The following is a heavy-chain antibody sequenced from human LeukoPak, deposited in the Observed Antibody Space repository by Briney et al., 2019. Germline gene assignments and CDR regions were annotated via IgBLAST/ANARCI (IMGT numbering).Heavy chain of an antibody. D-gene: IGHD2/OR15-2a*01. J-gene: IGHJ5*02. Sequence: SETLSLTCAVSGGSISSGGYSWSWIRQPPGKGLEWIGYIYYSGSTYYNPSLKSRVTISVDTSKNQFSLKLSSVTAADTAVYYCARGVYFLGSPPPFDPWGQGTLVTVSS. V-gene: IGHV4-30-4*07. CDR1: GGSISSGGYS. CDR2: IYYSGST. CDR3: ARGVYFLGSPPPFDP.